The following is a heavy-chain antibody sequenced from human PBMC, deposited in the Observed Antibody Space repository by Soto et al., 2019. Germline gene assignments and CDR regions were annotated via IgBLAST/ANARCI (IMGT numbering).Heavy chain of an antibody. CDR2: ISAYNGNT. CDR3: ARDWVITFPMDV. V-gene: IGHV1-18*01. D-gene: IGHD3-16*01. Sequence: GASVKVSCKASGYTFTSYAMHWVRQAPGQRLEWMGWISAYNGNTNYAQKLQGRVTMTTDTSTSTAYMELRSLRSDDTAVYYCARDWVITFPMDVWGQGTTVTVSS. CDR1: GYTFTSYA. J-gene: IGHJ6*02.